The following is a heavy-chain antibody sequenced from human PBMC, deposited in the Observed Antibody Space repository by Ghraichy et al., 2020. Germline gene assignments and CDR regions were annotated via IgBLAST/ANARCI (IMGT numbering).Heavy chain of an antibody. V-gene: IGHV1-46*01. D-gene: IGHD7-27*01. CDR2: VDPSGGGT. CDR3: ARANWGGDF. Sequence: KVSCKSSGYTFTSYYVHWVRQAPGQGLEWMGIVDPSGGGTTYAQKFQGRVTMARDTSTSTVYMELSRLRIEDTAVYYCARANWGGDFWGQGTLVTVSS. CDR1: GYTFTSYY. J-gene: IGHJ4*02.